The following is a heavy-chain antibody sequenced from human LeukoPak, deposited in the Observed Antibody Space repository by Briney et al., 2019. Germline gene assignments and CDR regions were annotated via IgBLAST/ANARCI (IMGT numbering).Heavy chain of an antibody. V-gene: IGHV1-2*06. Sequence: ASVKVSCKASGYTFTGYYVHWVRQAPGQGLEWMGRINPNSGGTDYAQKFQGRVTMTRDTSVNTAYMELSRLGSDDTAVYYCARGGSYYKGHTDYWGQGTLVTVSS. CDR2: INPNSGGT. D-gene: IGHD1-26*01. J-gene: IGHJ4*02. CDR3: ARGGSYYKGHTDY. CDR1: GYTFTGYY.